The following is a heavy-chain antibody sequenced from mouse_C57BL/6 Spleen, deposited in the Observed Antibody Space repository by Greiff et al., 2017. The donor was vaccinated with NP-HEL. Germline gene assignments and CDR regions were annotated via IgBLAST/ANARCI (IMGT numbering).Heavy chain of an antibody. J-gene: IGHJ4*01. D-gene: IGHD1-1*01. Sequence: EVQLVESGGGLVKPGGSLKLSCAASGFTFSSYAMSWVRQTPEKRLEWVATISDGGSYTYYPDNVKGRFTISRDTAKNNLYLQMSHLKSEDTAMYYCARERGYYYGSSPYYAIDYWGQGTSVTVSS. CDR2: ISDGGSYT. CDR1: GFTFSSYA. CDR3: ARERGYYYGSSPYYAIDY. V-gene: IGHV5-4*01.